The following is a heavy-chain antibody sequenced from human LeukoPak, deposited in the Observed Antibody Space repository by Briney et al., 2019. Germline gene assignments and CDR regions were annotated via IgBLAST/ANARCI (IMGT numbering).Heavy chain of an antibody. D-gene: IGHD2-21*01. CDR1: GYSISSGYH. Sequence: RPSETLSLTCAVSGYSISSGYHWGWIRQPPGKGLEWIGSLRHSGSVSKNLSLKSRVTISIDTSKNQFSLKLSSVTAADTAVYYCARDLGSGGDSDFWGQGILVTVSS. CDR2: LRHSGSV. V-gene: IGHV4-38-2*02. CDR3: ARDLGSGGDSDF. J-gene: IGHJ4*02.